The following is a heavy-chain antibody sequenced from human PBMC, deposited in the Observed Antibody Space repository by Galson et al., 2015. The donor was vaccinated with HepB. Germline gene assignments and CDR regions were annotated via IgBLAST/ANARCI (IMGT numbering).Heavy chain of an antibody. V-gene: IGHV3-23*01. J-gene: IGHJ4*02. CDR2: VGGTGRNT. CDR3: AKNGVPDIFFDS. Sequence: PMSWVRQAPGKGLEWVSTVGGTGRNTDYADSVKGRFTISRDNSRFTLYLQMNSLRADDTAVYYCAKNGVPDIFFDSWGQGILVTVSS. CDR1: P. D-gene: IGHD3-10*01.